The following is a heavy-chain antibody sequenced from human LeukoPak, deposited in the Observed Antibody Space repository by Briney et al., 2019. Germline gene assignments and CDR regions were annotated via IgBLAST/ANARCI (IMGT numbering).Heavy chain of an antibody. D-gene: IGHD1/OR15-1a*01. CDR1: GGSDSGYY. Sequence: SETLSLTCTVSGGSDSGYYWSWIRQPAGKGLEWIGRIYTSRNINFNPSLKSRVTMSVDTSKNQVSLKLNSVTAADTAVYYCARNNWNNGFDIWGQGTMVTVSS. CDR3: ARNNWNNGFDI. J-gene: IGHJ3*02. CDR2: IYTSRNI. V-gene: IGHV4-4*07.